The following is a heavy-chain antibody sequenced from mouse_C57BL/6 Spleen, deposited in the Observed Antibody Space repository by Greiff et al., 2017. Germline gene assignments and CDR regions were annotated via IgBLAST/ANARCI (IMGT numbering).Heavy chain of an antibody. J-gene: IGHJ4*01. Sequence: EVQVVESEGGLVQPGSSMKLSCTASGFTFSDYYMAWVRQVPEKGLEWVANINYDGSSTYYLDSLKSRFIISRDNAKNILYLQMSSLKSEDTATYYCAREGWDYWGQGTSVTVSS. CDR1: GFTFSDYY. CDR3: AREGWDY. CDR2: INYDGSST. V-gene: IGHV5-16*01.